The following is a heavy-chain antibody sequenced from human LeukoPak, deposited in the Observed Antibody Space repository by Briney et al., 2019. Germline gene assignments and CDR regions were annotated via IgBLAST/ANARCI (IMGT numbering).Heavy chain of an antibody. Sequence: GESLKISCKGSGYTFTTYWIAWVRQMPGRGLEWMGFIYPGDSDTRYSTSFQGQVTISADKSISTAYLQWSSLKASDNAIYYCARRGRVGEYFDSWGQGTLVAVSS. J-gene: IGHJ4*02. CDR2: IYPGDSDT. D-gene: IGHD1-26*01. CDR1: GYTFTTYW. CDR3: ARRGRVGEYFDS. V-gene: IGHV5-51*01.